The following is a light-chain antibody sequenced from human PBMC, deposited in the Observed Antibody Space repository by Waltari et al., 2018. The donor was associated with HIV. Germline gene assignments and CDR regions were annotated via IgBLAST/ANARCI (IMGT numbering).Light chain of an antibody. CDR1: NLGDKY. V-gene: IGLV3-1*01. J-gene: IGLJ2*01. Sequence: SYELTQPPSVSVSPGQTASITCSGDNLGDKYACWYQQKPGQSPVLVIYQDSKRPSGIPERFSGSNSGNTATLTISGTQAMDEADYCCQAWDSSTVVFGGGTKLTVL. CDR3: QAWDSSTVV. CDR2: QDS.